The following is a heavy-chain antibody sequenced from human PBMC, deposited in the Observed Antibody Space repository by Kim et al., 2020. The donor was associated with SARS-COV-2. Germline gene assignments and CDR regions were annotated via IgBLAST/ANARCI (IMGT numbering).Heavy chain of an antibody. V-gene: IGHV3-66*01. J-gene: IGHJ5*02. CDR2: IYSGGST. D-gene: IGHD2-15*01. CDR3: ARVGGGLAVVAAGGGPTWYWFDP. Sequence: GGSLRLSCAASGFTVSSNYMSWVRPAPGKGLEWVSVIYSGGSTYYADSVKGRFTISRDNSKNTLYLQMNSLRAEDTAVYYCARVGGGLAVVAAGGGPTWYWFDPWGQGTLVTVSS. CDR1: GFTVSSNY.